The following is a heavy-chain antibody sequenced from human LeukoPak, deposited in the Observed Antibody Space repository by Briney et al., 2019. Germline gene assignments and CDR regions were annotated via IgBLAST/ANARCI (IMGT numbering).Heavy chain of an antibody. CDR2: ISSSSRTM. D-gene: IGHD2-15*01. Sequence: GGSLRLSCAASGFTFSSYNMNWVRQAPGKGLEWVSYISSSSRTMYDADSVKGRFTISRDNAKNSLFLQMSSLRAEDTAVYYCARVAATPYQYYYMDVWGKGTTVTVSS. CDR1: GFTFSSYN. CDR3: ARVAATPYQYYYMDV. V-gene: IGHV3-48*01. J-gene: IGHJ6*03.